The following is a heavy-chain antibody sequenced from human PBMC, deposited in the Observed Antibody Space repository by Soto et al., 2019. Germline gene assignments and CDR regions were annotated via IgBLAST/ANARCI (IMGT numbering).Heavy chain of an antibody. CDR1: GFTFSSYG. CDR3: ARLHGLMQTTVTTTPFDP. CDR2: IWYDGSNK. Sequence: GGSLRLSCAASGFTFSSYGMHWVRQAPGKGLEWVAVIWYDGSNKYYADSVKGRFTISRDNSKNTLYLQMNSLRAEDTAVYYCARLHGLMQTTVTTTPFDPWGQGTLVTVSS. V-gene: IGHV3-33*01. D-gene: IGHD4-4*01. J-gene: IGHJ5*02.